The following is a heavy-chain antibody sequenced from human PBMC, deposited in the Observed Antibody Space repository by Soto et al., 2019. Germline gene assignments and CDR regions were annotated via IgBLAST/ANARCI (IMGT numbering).Heavy chain of an antibody. V-gene: IGHV4-30-4*01. CDR2: IYYSGNT. CDR1: GGSISSGYYY. CDR3: ASSSVYGMDV. Sequence: SETLSLTCSVYGGSISSGYYYWSWIRQPPGKGLEWIGNIYYSGNTYYNPSLKRRLIISIDTSKSQFSLKVGSVTAPATVVYYCASSSVYGMDVWRQGTTVTVSS. D-gene: IGHD3-10*01. J-gene: IGHJ6*02.